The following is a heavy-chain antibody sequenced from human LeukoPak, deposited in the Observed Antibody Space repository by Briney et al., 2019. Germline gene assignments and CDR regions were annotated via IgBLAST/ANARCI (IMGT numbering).Heavy chain of an antibody. J-gene: IGHJ5*02. V-gene: IGHV1-2*02. CDR2: INPNSGGT. D-gene: IGHD1-7*01. Sequence: ASVKVSCKASGYTFTGYYMHWVRQAPGQGLEWMGWINPNSGGTNYAQKFQGRVTMTRDTSISTAYMELSRLRSDDTAVYYCARELELRTVDWFDPWGQGTLVTVSS. CDR3: ARELELRTVDWFDP. CDR1: GYTFTGYY.